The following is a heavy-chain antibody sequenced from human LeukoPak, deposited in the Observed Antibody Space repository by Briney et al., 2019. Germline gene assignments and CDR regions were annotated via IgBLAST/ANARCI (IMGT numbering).Heavy chain of an antibody. V-gene: IGHV1-18*01. Sequence: VSVKVSCKASGYTFTNYGFIWVRQAPGQGLEWMGWISTYNGNTNYAQTLQGRVTMTTDTSTSTAYMELRSLRSDDTAVYYCARPTRRNIVVVPAGPSTPYYYYYYMDVWGKGTTVTVSS. CDR2: ISTYNGNT. CDR3: ARPTRRNIVVVPAGPSTPYYYYYYMDV. J-gene: IGHJ6*03. CDR1: GYTFTNYG. D-gene: IGHD2-2*01.